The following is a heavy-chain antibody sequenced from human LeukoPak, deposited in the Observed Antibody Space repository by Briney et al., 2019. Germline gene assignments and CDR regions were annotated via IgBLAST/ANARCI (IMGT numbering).Heavy chain of an antibody. CDR1: SYSISSGYF. CDR3: ARLPDP. Sequence: SETLSLTCTVSSYSISSGYFWGWIRQPPGKGLEWIGEIYHSGSSNYNPSLKSRVTISVGKSKNQLSLKLSSVTAADTAVYYCARLPDPWGQGTLVTVSS. J-gene: IGHJ5*02. V-gene: IGHV4-38-2*02. CDR2: IYHSGSS.